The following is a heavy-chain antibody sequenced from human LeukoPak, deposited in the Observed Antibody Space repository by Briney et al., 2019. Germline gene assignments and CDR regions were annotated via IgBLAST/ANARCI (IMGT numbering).Heavy chain of an antibody. V-gene: IGHV3-7*03. CDR1: GLTFSSYW. Sequence: PGGSLRLSCAASGLTFSSYWMSWVRQAPGKGLEWVANIKQDGSEKYYVDSVKGRFTISRDNAKNSLYLQMNSLRAEDTAVYYCARDKAAAESDYWGQGTLVTVSS. D-gene: IGHD6-13*01. J-gene: IGHJ4*02. CDR2: IKQDGSEK. CDR3: ARDKAAAESDY.